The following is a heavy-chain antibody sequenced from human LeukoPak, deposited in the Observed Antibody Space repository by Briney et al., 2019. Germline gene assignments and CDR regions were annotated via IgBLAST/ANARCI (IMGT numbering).Heavy chain of an antibody. Sequence: GGSLRLSCAASGFTFTSYSMNWVRQAPGKGLEWVSSISSGSAHIYYADSLKGRFTISRDNAKNSLYLQMNSLRAEDTAVYYCARDSPYGSGSFDYWGQGTLVTVSS. V-gene: IGHV3-21*04. CDR1: GFTFTSYS. D-gene: IGHD3-10*01. J-gene: IGHJ4*02. CDR2: ISSGSAHI. CDR3: ARDSPYGSGSFDY.